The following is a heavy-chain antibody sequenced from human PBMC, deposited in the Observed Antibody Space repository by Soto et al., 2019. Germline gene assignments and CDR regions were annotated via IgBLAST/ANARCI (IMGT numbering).Heavy chain of an antibody. Sequence: EVHVVESGGGLVQPGGSLRLSCAASGFTFSRYNMNWVRQAPGKGLEWVSYIGTSGSPIYYADSVKGRFTISRDNAKNSLYLQMDSLRAEDTAVYHWARDSGSYDSDVWGKGTTVTVSS. CDR1: GFTFSRYN. V-gene: IGHV3-48*01. CDR3: ARDSGSYDSDV. D-gene: IGHD5-12*01. J-gene: IGHJ6*04. CDR2: IGTSGSPI.